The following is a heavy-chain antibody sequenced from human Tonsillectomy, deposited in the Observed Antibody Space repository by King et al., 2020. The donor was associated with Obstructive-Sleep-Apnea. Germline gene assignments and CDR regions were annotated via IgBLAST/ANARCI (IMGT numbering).Heavy chain of an antibody. J-gene: IGHJ6*02. CDR3: AKDLGSRDIVVVPAAKGDYYYGMDV. CDR2: IWYDGCNK. CDR1: GFTFSSYG. Sequence: VQLGESGGGVVQPGRSLRLSCAASGFTFSSYGMHWVRQAPGKGLEWVAVIWYDGCNKYYADSVKGRFTISRDNSKNTLYLQMNSRRAEDTAVYYCAKDLGSRDIVVVPAAKGDYYYGMDVWGQGTTVTVSS. V-gene: IGHV3-33*06. D-gene: IGHD2-2*01.